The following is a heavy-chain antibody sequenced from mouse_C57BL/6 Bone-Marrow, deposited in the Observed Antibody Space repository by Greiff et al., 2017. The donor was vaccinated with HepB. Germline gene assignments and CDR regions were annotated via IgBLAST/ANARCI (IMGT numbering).Heavy chain of an antibody. CDR1: GYAFSSYW. CDR3: ARSSIYYYFDY. D-gene: IGHD1-1*01. V-gene: IGHV1-80*01. J-gene: IGHJ2*01. CDR2: IYPGDGDT. Sequence: VKLMESGAELVKPGASVKISCKASGYAFSSYWMNWVKQRPGKGLEWIGQIYPGDGDTNYNGKFKGKATLTADKSSSTAYMQLSSLTSEDSAVYFCARSSIYYYFDYWGQGTTLTVSS.